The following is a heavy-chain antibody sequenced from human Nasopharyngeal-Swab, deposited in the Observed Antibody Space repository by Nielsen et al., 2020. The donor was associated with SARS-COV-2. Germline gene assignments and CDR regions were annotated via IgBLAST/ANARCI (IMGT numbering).Heavy chain of an antibody. V-gene: IGHV1-46*01. D-gene: IGHD4-17*01. CDR3: ARDSQNLRCWDY. CDR2: INPSGGST. J-gene: IGHJ4*02. CDR1: GYTFTSYY. Sequence: ASVKVSCKASGYTFTSYYMHWVRQAPGQGLEWMGIINPSGGSTSYARKFQGRVTMTRDTSTSTVYMELSSLRSEDTAVYYCARDSQNLRCWDYWGQGTLVTVSS.